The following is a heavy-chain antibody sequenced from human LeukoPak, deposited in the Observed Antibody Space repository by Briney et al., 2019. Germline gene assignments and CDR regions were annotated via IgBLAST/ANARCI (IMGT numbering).Heavy chain of an antibody. CDR1: GYTFTDYY. CDR3: ARGRREQWLVRGKYYFDY. CDR2: MNPNSGNT. J-gene: IGHJ4*02. V-gene: IGHV1-8*02. D-gene: IGHD6-19*01. Sequence: ASVKVSCKASGYTFTDYYMHWVRQATGQGLEWMGWMNPNSGNTGYAQKFQGRVTMTRNTSISTAYMELSSLRSEDTAVYYCARGRREQWLVRGKYYFDYWGQGTLVTVSS.